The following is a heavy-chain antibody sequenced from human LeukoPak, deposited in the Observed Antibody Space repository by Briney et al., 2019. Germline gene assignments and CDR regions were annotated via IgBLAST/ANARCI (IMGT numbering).Heavy chain of an antibody. V-gene: IGHV3-21*01. J-gene: IGHJ4*02. CDR3: ARDRVAEGAYFDH. Sequence: GGSLRLSCAASGLTFSSDSMNWVRQAPGKGLEWISSISSSSSYIHYADSVKGRFTISRDNAKNSMYPQMNSLRAEDTAVYYSARDRVAEGAYFDHWGQGTLVTVSS. D-gene: IGHD6-13*01. CDR1: GLTFSSDS. CDR2: ISSSSSYI.